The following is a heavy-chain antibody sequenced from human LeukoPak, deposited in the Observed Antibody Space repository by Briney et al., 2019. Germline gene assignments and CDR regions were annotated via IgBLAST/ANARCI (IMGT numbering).Heavy chain of an antibody. J-gene: IGHJ4*02. Sequence: GGSLRLSCAASGFTFSSYAMNWVRQAPGKGLEWVSSISGGGTTTYYADSVKGRYTTSRDNSKNTLYLQMNNLRAEDTAVFYCAKILASGWYPVDYWGQGTLVIVSS. D-gene: IGHD6-19*01. V-gene: IGHV3-23*01. CDR2: ISGGGTTT. CDR3: AKILASGWYPVDY. CDR1: GFTFSSYA.